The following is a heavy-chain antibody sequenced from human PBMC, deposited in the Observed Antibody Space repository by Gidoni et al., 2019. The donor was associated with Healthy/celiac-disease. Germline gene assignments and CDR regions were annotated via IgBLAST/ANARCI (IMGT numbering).Heavy chain of an antibody. CDR3: ARSLRTTVTTFHY. CDR2: IYYSGST. J-gene: IGHJ4*02. D-gene: IGHD4-17*01. Sequence: GIYYSGSTYYNPSLKSRVTISVDTSKNQFSLKLSSVTAADTAVYYCARSLRTTVTTFHYWGQGTLVTVSS. V-gene: IGHV4-39*01.